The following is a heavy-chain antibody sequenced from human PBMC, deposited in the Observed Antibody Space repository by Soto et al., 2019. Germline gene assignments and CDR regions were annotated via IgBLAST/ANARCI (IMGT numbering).Heavy chain of an antibody. CDR2: IYYSGST. Sequence: QLQLQESGPGLVKPSETLSLTCTVSGGSISSSSYYWDWIRQPPGEGLEWIGSIYYSGSTFYKPSLKSRVTISGDTSKNQFSLKLRSVTAADTAVHYCASHTAYTYYMDVWGKGTTVTVSS. CDR1: GGSISSSSYY. J-gene: IGHJ6*03. V-gene: IGHV4-39*01. D-gene: IGHD1-1*01. CDR3: ASHTAYTYYMDV.